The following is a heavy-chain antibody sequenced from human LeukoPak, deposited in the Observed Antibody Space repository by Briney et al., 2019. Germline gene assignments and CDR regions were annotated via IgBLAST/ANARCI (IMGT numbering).Heavy chain of an antibody. CDR2: TTGNGCST. CDR1: GFTFSSYA. CDR3: VRDYYSKYPLGNYMDV. D-gene: IGHD4-11*01. V-gene: IGHV3-64*01. Sequence: PGGSLRLSCAASGFTFSSYAMHWIRQAPGRGLEYVSSTTGNGCSTYYASSVKGRFTISRDNSKNTLYLQMGSLRAEDMAVYYCVRDYYSKYPLGNYMDVWGKGTTVTVSS. J-gene: IGHJ6*03.